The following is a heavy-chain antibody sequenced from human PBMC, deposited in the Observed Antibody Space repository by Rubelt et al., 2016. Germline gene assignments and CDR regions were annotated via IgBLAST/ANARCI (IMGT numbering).Heavy chain of an antibody. CDR3: ARAGGSYYPY. J-gene: IGHJ6*02. CDR1: GFTFSSYG. V-gene: IGHV3-7*01. D-gene: IGHD1-26*01. Sequence: VQLVESGGGVVQPGRSLRLSCAASGFTFSSYGMHWVRQAPGKGLEWVANIKEDGSEKYYVDSVKGRFTISRDNAKNSVYLQMNSLRAEDTALYYCARAGGSYYPYWGQGTTVTVSS. CDR2: IKEDGSEK.